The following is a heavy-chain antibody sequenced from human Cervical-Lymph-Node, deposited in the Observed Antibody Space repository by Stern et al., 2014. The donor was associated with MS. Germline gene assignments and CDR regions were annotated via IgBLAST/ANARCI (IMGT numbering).Heavy chain of an antibody. CDR1: GCSFSRHA. CDR3: ASAYSSSHYYFDY. D-gene: IGHD6-13*01. J-gene: IGHJ4*02. V-gene: IGHV3-33*01. Sequence: VQLLESGGGVVQPGRSLRLSCAASGCSFSRHAIHWVRQAPGKGLEWVALIWYDGSNPYYSDSVTGRFTISRDNFKNTLYLQMNSLRAEDKAVYYCASAYSSSHYYFDYWGQGTLVTVSS. CDR2: IWYDGSNP.